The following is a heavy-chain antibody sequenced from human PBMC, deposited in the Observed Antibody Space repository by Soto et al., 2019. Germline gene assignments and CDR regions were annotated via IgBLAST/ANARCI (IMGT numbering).Heavy chain of an antibody. Sequence: ASVKVSCKASGYTSTNYGTHWVRQAPGERLEWMGWINAGNGNTKYSQKFQGRVTITRDTSASTAYMEMSSLRSEDTAVYYCASECWLEELRQSAGGLHVWGQGTTVTVSS. J-gene: IGHJ6*02. V-gene: IGHV1-3*01. CDR3: ASECWLEELRQSAGGLHV. D-gene: IGHD3-3*01. CDR1: GYTSTNYG. CDR2: INAGNGNT.